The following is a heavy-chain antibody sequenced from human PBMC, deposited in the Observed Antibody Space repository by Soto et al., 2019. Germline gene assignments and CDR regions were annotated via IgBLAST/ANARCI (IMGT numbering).Heavy chain of an antibody. V-gene: IGHV1-18*01. D-gene: IGHD6-13*01. CDR3: GREGQQLAQEQFFQFNGVDV. CDR2: ISGDNVNR. Sequence: QVQLVQSGVEVKKPGASVKVSCTAYGYNLREYGVSWLRQAPGLGFEWMGWISGDNVNRRSSQKFQDRLTMTTDTSTNTASLELRSLRSDHTALYYCGREGQQLAQEQFFQFNGVDVWGQGTSVTVSS. J-gene: IGHJ6*02. CDR1: GYNLREYG.